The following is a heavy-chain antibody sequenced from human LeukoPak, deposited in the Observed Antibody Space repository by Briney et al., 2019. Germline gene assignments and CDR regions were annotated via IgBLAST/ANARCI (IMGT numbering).Heavy chain of an antibody. CDR3: ARAVGAARPYYYYGMDV. D-gene: IGHD6-6*01. Sequence: SETLSLTCAVSGGSISSSNWWSWVRQPPGKGLEWIREIYHSGSTNYNPSLKSRVTISVDKSKNQFSLKLSSVTAADTAVYYCARAVGAARPYYYYGMDVWGQGTTVTVSS. J-gene: IGHJ6*02. V-gene: IGHV4-4*02. CDR2: IYHSGST. CDR1: GGSISSSNW.